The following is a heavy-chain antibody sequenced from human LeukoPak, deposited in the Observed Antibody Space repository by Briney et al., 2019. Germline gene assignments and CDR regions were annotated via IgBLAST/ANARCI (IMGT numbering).Heavy chain of an antibody. CDR2: INHNGNVN. V-gene: IGHV3-7*03. CDR3: ARGGGLDV. D-gene: IGHD3-16*01. Sequence: GGSLRLSCAASGFTFSSYWMNWARQAPGKGLEWVASINHNGNVNYYVDSVKGRFTISRDNAKNSLYLQMSNLRAEDTAVYFCARGGGLDVCGQGATVTVSS. CDR1: GFTFSSYW. J-gene: IGHJ6*02.